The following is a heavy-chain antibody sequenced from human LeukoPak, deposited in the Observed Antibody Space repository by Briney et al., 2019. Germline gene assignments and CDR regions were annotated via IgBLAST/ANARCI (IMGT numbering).Heavy chain of an antibody. CDR1: GGSISSGDYY. V-gene: IGHV4-30-4*01. Sequence: SETLSLTCTVSGGSISSGDYYWSWIRQPPGKGLEWIGYIYYSGSTYYNPSLKSRVTISVDTSKNQISLKLSSVTAADTAVYYCARAREDAFDIWGQGTMVTVSS. CDR3: ARAREDAFDI. J-gene: IGHJ3*02. CDR2: IYYSGST.